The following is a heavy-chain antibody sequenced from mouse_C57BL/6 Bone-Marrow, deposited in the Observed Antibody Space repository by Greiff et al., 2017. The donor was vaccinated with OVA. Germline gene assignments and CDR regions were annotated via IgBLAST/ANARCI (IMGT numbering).Heavy chain of an antibody. D-gene: IGHD1-1*01. CDR3: ARDYYGSSFFDY. J-gene: IGHJ2*01. CDR2: IAPSDSAT. V-gene: IGHV1-52*01. CDR1: GYTFTSYW. Sequence: QVQLQQPGAELVRPGSSVKLSCKASGYTFTSYWMHWVKQRPIQGLEWIGNIAPSDSATHYHQKFKDQATLTVDKSYSTAYMQLSSLTSEDSAVYYCARDYYGSSFFDYWGQGTTLTVSA.